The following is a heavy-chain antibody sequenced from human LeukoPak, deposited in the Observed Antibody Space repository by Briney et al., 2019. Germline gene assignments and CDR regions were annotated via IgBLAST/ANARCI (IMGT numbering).Heavy chain of an antibody. V-gene: IGHV3-43D*03. Sequence: GGSLRLSCAASGFTFDDYAMYWVRQAPGKGLEWVSLISWDGGSTYYADSVKGRFTISRDNSKNSLYLQMNSLRAEDTALYYCAKDIAVAGTSQPDYWGQGTLVTVSS. CDR1: GFTFDDYA. J-gene: IGHJ4*02. D-gene: IGHD6-19*01. CDR3: AKDIAVAGTSQPDY. CDR2: ISWDGGST.